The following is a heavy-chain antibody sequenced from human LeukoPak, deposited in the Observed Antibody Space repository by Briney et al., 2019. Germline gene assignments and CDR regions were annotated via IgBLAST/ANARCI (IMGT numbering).Heavy chain of an antibody. Sequence: PGESLTISCKGSGYSFTSYWIGWVRQMPGKGLEWMGIIYPGDSDTRYSPSFQGQVTISADKSISTAYLQWSSLKASDTAMYYCARQRCSNYVERNWFDPWGQGTLVTVSS. CDR3: ARQRCSNYVERNWFDP. D-gene: IGHD4-11*01. V-gene: IGHV5-51*01. CDR1: GYSFTSYW. J-gene: IGHJ5*02. CDR2: IYPGDSDT.